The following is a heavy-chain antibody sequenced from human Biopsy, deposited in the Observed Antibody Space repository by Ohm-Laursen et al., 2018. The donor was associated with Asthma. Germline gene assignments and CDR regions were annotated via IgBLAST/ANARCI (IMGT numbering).Heavy chain of an antibody. Sequence: LSCAASGFTFSTSWMTWIRQSPGKGLEWIGETNERGVTNNNPSLKSRVIISIDTYWNRVSLKLTSVTAADTAVYYCARGPELDVWGQGTTVTVSS. CDR3: ARGPELDV. J-gene: IGHJ6*02. CDR2: TNERGVT. CDR1: GFTFSTSW. V-gene: IGHV4-34*01.